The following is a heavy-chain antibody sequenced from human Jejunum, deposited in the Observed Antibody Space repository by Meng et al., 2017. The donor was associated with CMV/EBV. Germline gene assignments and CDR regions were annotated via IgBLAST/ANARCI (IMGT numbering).Heavy chain of an antibody. CDR1: FSSYG. D-gene: IGHD3-9*01. CDR3: AKRPLVCGILTGHYYFDY. CDR2: IRFDGTEE. Sequence: FSSYGMHWVRQAPGKGLEWVAFIRFDGTEEDYADSVKGRFTISRDNSKNTLYLQMNSLRAEDTAVYYCAKRPLVCGILTGHYYFDYWGQGTLVTVSS. V-gene: IGHV3-30*02. J-gene: IGHJ4*02.